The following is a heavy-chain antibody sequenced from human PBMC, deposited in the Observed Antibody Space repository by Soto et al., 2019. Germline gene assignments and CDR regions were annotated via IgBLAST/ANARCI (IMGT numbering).Heavy chain of an antibody. D-gene: IGHD6-19*01. CDR2: IIPIFGTA. V-gene: IGHV1-69*06. J-gene: IGHJ4*02. Sequence: QVQLVQSGAEVKKPGSSVKVSCKASGGTVSSYAISWVRQAPGQGLEWMGGIIPIFGTANYAQKFQGRVTITAHKSTSTAYMELSSLRSEDTAVYYCARAPLAVAGTVPNFDYWGQGTLVTVSS. CDR3: ARAPLAVAGTVPNFDY. CDR1: GGTVSSYA.